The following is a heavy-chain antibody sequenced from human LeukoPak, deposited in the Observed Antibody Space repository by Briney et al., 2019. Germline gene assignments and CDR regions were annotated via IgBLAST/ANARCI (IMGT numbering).Heavy chain of an antibody. J-gene: IGHJ4*02. V-gene: IGHV4-39*07. CDR1: GGSISSSSYY. CDR2: IYYSGST. CDR3: ARVGGWYWEGDY. D-gene: IGHD6-19*01. Sequence: PSETLSLTCTVSGGSISSSSYYWGWIRQPPGKGLEWIGSIYYSGSTYYNPSLKSRVTISVDTSKNQFSLKLSSVTAADTAVYYCARVGGWYWEGDYWGQGTLVTVSS.